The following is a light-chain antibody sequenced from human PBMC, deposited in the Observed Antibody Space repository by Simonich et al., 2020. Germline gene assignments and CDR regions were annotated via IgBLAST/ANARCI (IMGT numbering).Light chain of an antibody. CDR2: DVS. Sequence: QSALTQPASVSGSPGQSITISCTGPSSDVGGYNYVSWYQQHPGKAPKRMIYDVSKRPSGVSNRCSGSKSGNTASLTISGLQAEDEADYYCSSYTSSSTLVFGGGTKLTVL. CDR1: SSDVGGYNY. J-gene: IGLJ3*02. V-gene: IGLV2-14*01. CDR3: SSYTSSSTLV.